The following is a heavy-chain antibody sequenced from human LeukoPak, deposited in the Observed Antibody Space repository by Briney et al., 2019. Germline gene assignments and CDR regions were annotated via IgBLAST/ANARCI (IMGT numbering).Heavy chain of an antibody. J-gene: IGHJ4*02. Sequence: GGSLRLSCAASGFTFSSYWMSWVRQAPGKGLEWGAHIKQDGSEKYYVDSVKGRFTISRDNAKNSLYLQMNSLRAEDTAVYYCAKDGRYCSSTSCYTVGYFDYWGQGTLVTVSS. V-gene: IGHV3-7*01. D-gene: IGHD2-2*02. CDR3: AKDGRYCSSTSCYTVGYFDY. CDR1: GFTFSSYW. CDR2: IKQDGSEK.